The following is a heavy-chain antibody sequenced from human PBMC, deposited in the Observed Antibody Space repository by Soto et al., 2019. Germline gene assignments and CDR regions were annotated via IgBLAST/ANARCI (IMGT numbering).Heavy chain of an antibody. J-gene: IGHJ1*01. CDR3: AHWYMYYDILTGYYDN. CDR1: GFSLSTSGVG. Sequence: QITLKESGPTLVKPTQTLTLTCTFSGFSLSTSGVGVRWIRQPPGKALEWLALIYWDDDKRYSPSLKSRLTITKDTSKNQVVLKMNNMDPVDTVTYYCAHWYMYYDILTGYYDNWGQGTLVTVSS. CDR2: IYWDDDK. V-gene: IGHV2-5*02. D-gene: IGHD3-9*01.